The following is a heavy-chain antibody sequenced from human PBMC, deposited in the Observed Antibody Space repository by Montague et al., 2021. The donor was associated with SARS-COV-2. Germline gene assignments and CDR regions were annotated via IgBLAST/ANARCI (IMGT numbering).Heavy chain of an antibody. CDR3: ARTGYSSGWHSFDY. D-gene: IGHD6-19*01. J-gene: IGHJ4*02. CDR1: GGSISSINW. Sequence: SETLSLTCVVSGGSISSINWWSWVRQPPGKVLEWIGEIYHSGSTNYNPSLKSRVIISVDKSKNQFSLKLSSVTAADTAVYYCARTGYSSGWHSFDYWGQGTLVTVSS. V-gene: IGHV4-4*02. CDR2: IYHSGST.